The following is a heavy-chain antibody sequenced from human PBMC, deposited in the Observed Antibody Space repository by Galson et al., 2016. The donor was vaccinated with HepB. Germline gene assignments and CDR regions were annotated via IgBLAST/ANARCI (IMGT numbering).Heavy chain of an antibody. V-gene: IGHV6-1*01. CDR1: GDSVSRNTAA. Sequence: CAISGDSVSRNTAAWNWIRQSPSRGLEWLGRTYYRSERYNDYEVSVKSRITINPDPSKNQFSLQLNSVTPEDTAVYYCVRGRETNTSYFLDYWVQGTLVTVTS. D-gene: IGHD2/OR15-2a*01. CDR3: VRGRETNTSYFLDY. CDR2: TYYRSERYN. J-gene: IGHJ4*02.